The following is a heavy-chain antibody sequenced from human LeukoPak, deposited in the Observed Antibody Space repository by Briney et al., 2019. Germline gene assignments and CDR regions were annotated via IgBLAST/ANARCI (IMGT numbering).Heavy chain of an antibody. D-gene: IGHD2-2*01. Sequence: SETLSLTCSVSGGSISSYYWSWIRQPPGKGLEYIGYIYYSGSTHYNPSLKSRVTISVDTSKDQFSLNLTSVTAADTAVYYCARLKCISTTCPSRYVMDVWGQGTTVTVSS. J-gene: IGHJ6*02. CDR2: IYYSGST. CDR3: ARLKCISTTCPSRYVMDV. CDR1: GGSISSYY. V-gene: IGHV4-59*01.